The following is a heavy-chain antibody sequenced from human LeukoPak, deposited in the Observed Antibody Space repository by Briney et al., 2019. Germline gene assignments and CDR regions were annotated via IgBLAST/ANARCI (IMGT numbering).Heavy chain of an antibody. CDR2: LSGSGTTT. Sequence: PGGSLRLSCAASGFTFSDYAMSWARQVPGKGLEGVSTLSGSGTTTFYANSVKGRFTISRDSSKNTLYLQMNSLRAADTALYYCTKDYDTVGYYSSDYWGQGTLVTVSS. J-gene: IGHJ4*02. CDR3: TKDYDTVGYYSSDY. CDR1: GFTFSDYA. D-gene: IGHD3-22*01. V-gene: IGHV3-23*01.